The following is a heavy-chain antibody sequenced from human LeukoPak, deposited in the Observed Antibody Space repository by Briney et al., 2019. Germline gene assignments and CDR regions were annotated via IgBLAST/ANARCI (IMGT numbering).Heavy chain of an antibody. CDR1: GFTFSSYA. Sequence: GGSLRLSCAASGFTFSSYAMSWVRQAPGKGLDWVSAISGSGGSTYYADSVKGRFTISRDNSKNTLYLQMNSLRAEDTAVYYCAKAETRWFGELLSFDYWGQGTLVTVSS. V-gene: IGHV3-23*01. J-gene: IGHJ4*02. CDR3: AKAETRWFGELLSFDY. CDR2: ISGSGGST. D-gene: IGHD3-10*01.